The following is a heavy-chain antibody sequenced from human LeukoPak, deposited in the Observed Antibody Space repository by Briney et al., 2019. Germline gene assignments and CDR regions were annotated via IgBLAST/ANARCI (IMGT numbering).Heavy chain of an antibody. V-gene: IGHV3-48*01. CDR1: GLTFSNSDYG. CDR2: ISGRSSTI. Sequence: GGSLRLSCAASGLTFSNSDYGMNWVRQAPGKGLEWVSYISGRSSTIYYADSVRGRFTISRDNAKNSLYLQMNSLRAEDTAVYYCAREVGYDSPRPWGQGTLVTVSS. D-gene: IGHD2-15*01. CDR3: AREVGYDSPRP. J-gene: IGHJ5*02.